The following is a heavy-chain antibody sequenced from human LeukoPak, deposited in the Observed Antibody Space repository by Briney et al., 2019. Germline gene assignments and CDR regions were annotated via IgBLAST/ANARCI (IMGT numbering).Heavy chain of an antibody. J-gene: IGHJ4*02. CDR2: ISGSGGST. V-gene: IGHV3-23*01. D-gene: IGHD3-10*01. CDR1: GFTFSSYA. CDR3: AKDIVRGVIIRDYFDY. Sequence: GGSLRLSCAASGFTFSSYAMSWVRQAPGKGLEWVSAISGSGGSTYYADSVKGRFTISRDNSKNTLYLQMNSLRAEDTAVYYCAKDIVRGVIIRDYFDYWGQGTLVTVSS.